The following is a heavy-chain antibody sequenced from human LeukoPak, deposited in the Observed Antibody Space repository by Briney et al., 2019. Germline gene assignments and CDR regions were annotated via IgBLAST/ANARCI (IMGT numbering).Heavy chain of an antibody. D-gene: IGHD5-12*01. Sequence: GGSLRLSCAASGFTFSSYAMSWVRQAPGKGLEWVSAISGSGGSTFYADSVKGRFTISRDNSKNTLYLQMNSLRAEDTAVYYCAKNLLGGYDGTDYWGQGTLVTVSS. CDR2: ISGSGGST. V-gene: IGHV3-23*01. CDR1: GFTFSSYA. J-gene: IGHJ4*02. CDR3: AKNLLGGYDGTDY.